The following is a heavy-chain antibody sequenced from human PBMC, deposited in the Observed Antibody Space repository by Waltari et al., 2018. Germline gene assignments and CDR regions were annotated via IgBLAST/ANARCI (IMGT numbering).Heavy chain of an antibody. D-gene: IGHD5-12*01. Sequence: QLLLQESGPGLVTPSEPLSLTCTVSGGSINRSSYYWGWVRQSPGKGPEWLGSMYYSGTTYYNPTLESRLTISGDTSKNQFSLRLSSVTAADTAVYYCARHWKRNGYRFDPWGQGTRVTISS. CDR3: ARHWKRNGYRFDP. CDR1: GGSINRSSYY. V-gene: IGHV4-39*01. J-gene: IGHJ5*02. CDR2: MYYSGTT.